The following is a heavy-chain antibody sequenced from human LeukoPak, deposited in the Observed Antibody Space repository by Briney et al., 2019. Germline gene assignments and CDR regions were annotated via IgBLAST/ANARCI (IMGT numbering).Heavy chain of an antibody. CDR1: GYTFTGYY. CDR2: INPNSGGT. Sequence: ASVKVSCKASGYTFTGYYMHWVRQAPGQGLEWMGWINPNSGGTNYAQKFQGRVTMTRDTSISTAYMELSRPRSDDTAVYYCARPSPWATPPGQDAFDIWGQGTMVTVSS. CDR3: ARPSPWATPPGQDAFDI. D-gene: IGHD5-12*01. J-gene: IGHJ3*02. V-gene: IGHV1-2*02.